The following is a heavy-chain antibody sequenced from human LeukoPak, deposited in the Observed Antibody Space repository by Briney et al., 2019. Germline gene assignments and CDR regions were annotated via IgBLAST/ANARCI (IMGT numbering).Heavy chain of an antibody. V-gene: IGHV3-30-3*01. CDR3: ARDPPYYDSSGPLF. J-gene: IGHJ4*02. D-gene: IGHD3-22*01. CDR2: ISYDGSNK. CDR1: GFTFSSYA. Sequence: GGSLRLSCAASGFTFSSYAMHWVRQAPGKGLEWVAVISYDGSNKYYADSVKGRFTISRDNSKNTLYLQMNSLRAEDTAVYYCARDPPYYDSSGPLFWGQGTLVTVSS.